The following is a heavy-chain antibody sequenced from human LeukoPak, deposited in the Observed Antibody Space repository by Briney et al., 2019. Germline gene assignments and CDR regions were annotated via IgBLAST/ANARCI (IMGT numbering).Heavy chain of an antibody. D-gene: IGHD4-11*01. J-gene: IGHJ1*01. Sequence: GGSLRLSCATSGFPFNYYGMHWVRQAPGKGLEWVAVAYGDGNSKYYVDSVKGRFTISKDISENTLYLQMNSLRAEDTAVYSCATGGNFYYSHWGQGTLVTVSS. V-gene: IGHV3-33*01. CDR1: GFPFNYYG. CDR2: AYGDGNSK. CDR3: ATGGNFYYSH.